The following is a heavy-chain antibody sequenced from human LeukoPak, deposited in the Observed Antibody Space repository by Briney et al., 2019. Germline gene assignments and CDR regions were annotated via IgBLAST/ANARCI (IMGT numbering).Heavy chain of an antibody. CDR3: AKDKGWSRVIEY. CDR2: ISYDGSNK. V-gene: IGHV3-30*18. Sequence: GGSLRLSCAASGFTFSSYGMHWVRQAPGKGLEWVAVISYDGSNKYYADSVKGRFTISRDNSKNTLYLQMNSLRAEDTAVYYCAKDKGWSRVIEYWGQGTPVIVPS. D-gene: IGHD2-15*01. CDR1: GFTFSSYG. J-gene: IGHJ4*02.